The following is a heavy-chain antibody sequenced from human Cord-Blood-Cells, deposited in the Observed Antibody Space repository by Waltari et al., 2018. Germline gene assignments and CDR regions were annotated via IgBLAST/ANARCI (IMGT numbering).Heavy chain of an antibody. CDR1: GFTFSSYA. CDR3: AKGTTYSSYYYYYYYMDV. Sequence: EVQLLESGGGLVQPGGSLRLSCAASGFTFSSYAMSWVRQAPGKGLEWVSAISGSGGSTYYADSVKGRFTISRDNSKNTLYLQMNSLRAEDTAVYYCAKGTTYSSYYYYYYYMDVWGKGTTVTVSS. J-gene: IGHJ6*03. V-gene: IGHV3-23*01. CDR2: ISGSGGST. D-gene: IGHD6-6*01.